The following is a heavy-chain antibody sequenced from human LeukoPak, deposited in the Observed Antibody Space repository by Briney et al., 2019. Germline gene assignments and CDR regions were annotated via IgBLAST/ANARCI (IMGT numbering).Heavy chain of an antibody. J-gene: IGHJ4*02. CDR2: FDPEDGET. CDR1: GYTLTELS. V-gene: IGHV1-24*01. CDR3: ATPPTRFGELTIDY. D-gene: IGHD3-10*01. Sequence: GASVKVSCKVSGYTLTELSMHWVRQAPGKGLEWMGGFDPEDGETIYAQKFQGRVTMTEDTSTDTAYMELSSLRSEDTAVYYCATPPTRFGELTIDYWGQGTLVTVSS.